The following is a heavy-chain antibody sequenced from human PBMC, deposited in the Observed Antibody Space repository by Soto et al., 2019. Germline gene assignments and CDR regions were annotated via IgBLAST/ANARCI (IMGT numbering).Heavy chain of an antibody. V-gene: IGHV1-24*01. J-gene: IGHJ4*02. D-gene: IGHD6-6*01. CDR2: FDPEDGET. Sequence: ASVKVSCKVSGYTLTELSMHWVRQAPGKGLEWMGGFDPEDGETIYAQKFQGRVTMTEDTSTDTAYMELSSLRSEDTAVYYCATDPYSSSTYPPSNLWGQGTLVTVSS. CDR1: GYTLTELS. CDR3: ATDPYSSSTYPPSNL.